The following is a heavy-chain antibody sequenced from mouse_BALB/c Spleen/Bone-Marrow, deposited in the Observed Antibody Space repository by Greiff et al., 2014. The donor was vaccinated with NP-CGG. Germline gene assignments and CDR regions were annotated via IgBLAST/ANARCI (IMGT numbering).Heavy chain of an antibody. CDR1: GYTFSSYW. D-gene: IGHD1-1*01. J-gene: IGHJ4*01. CDR2: ILPGRGGT. Sequence: QVQLQQPGAELMKPGASVKISCKATGYTFSSYWIEWVKQRPGHGLEWIGEILPGRGGTNYNEKFKGKATFTSDTSSNTAYMQLSSLTSEDSAVYYCARWDTTAMDYWGQGTSVTVSS. CDR3: ARWDTTAMDY. V-gene: IGHV1-9*01.